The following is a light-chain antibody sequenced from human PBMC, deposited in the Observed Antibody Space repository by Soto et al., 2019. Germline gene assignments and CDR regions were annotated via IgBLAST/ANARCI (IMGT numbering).Light chain of an antibody. V-gene: IGLV2-23*01. Sequence: QSALTQPASVSASPGEPITISCTGTSSDVGSYRLVSWYQQHPGKAPKLIIYEDDERPSGVSNRFSGSKSGNTASLTISGLQAEDEADYYCSSYAGRSTFGVFGGGTKLTVL. CDR2: EDD. CDR3: SSYAGRSTFGV. CDR1: SSDVGSYRL. J-gene: IGLJ2*01.